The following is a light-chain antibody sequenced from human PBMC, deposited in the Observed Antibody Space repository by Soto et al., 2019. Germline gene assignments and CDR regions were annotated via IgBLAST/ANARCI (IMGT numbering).Light chain of an antibody. Sequence: IQLTQSPSSLSASVGDRVTITCRASQGIRNYLAWYQQKPGKAPNLLIYLASTLQGGFPSRFSGSGSGTDFSLTISSLQPEDVATYYCQYLNSFPLTFGGGTKVELK. CDR3: QYLNSFPLT. CDR2: LAS. V-gene: IGKV1-9*01. J-gene: IGKJ4*01. CDR1: QGIRNY.